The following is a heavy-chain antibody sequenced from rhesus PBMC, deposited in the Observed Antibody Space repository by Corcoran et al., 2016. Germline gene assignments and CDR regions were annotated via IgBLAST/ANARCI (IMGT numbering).Heavy chain of an antibody. J-gene: IGHJ5-2*02. Sequence: QVQLQESGPGLVKPSETLSLTCAVSGASISSYWWNWIRQPPGKGLEWIGEINGNSGRTNYNPALKSRVTMSKDASKNQVDLKMSCVTAADTAVYYCARARGSSRMITGGLDVWGRGVLVTVSS. CDR2: INGNSGRT. D-gene: IGHD3-9*01. CDR1: GASISSYW. CDR3: ARARGSSRMITGGLDV. V-gene: IGHV4-80*01.